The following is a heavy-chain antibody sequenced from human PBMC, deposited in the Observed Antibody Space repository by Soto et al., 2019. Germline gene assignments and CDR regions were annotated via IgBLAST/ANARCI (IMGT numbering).Heavy chain of an antibody. CDR2: IDKSGGDT. D-gene: IGHD2-2*01. Sequence: PGGSLRLSCAASGFTFTNYLMTWVRQAPGKGLEWVSSIDKSGGDTYYADSVKGRFTIPRDNSKNTLYLQMNGLRAEDTALYYCAKDTYSRSWYFWGQGTLVTVSS. J-gene: IGHJ4*02. CDR1: GFTFTNYL. CDR3: AKDTYSRSWYF. V-gene: IGHV3-23*05.